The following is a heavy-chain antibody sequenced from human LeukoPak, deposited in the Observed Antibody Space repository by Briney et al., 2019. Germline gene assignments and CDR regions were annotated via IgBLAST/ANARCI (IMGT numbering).Heavy chain of an antibody. CDR1: GGSISSSNW. J-gene: IGHJ6*03. CDR2: IYHSGST. CDR3: ARVRALRYFDWLPNYYYMDV. V-gene: IGHV4-4*02. Sequence: SGTLSLTCAVSGGSISSSNWWSWVRQPPGKGLEWIGEIYHSGSTYYNPSLKSRVTISVDTSKNQFSLKLSSVTAADTAVYYCARVRALRYFDWLPNYYYMDVWGKGTTVTVSS. D-gene: IGHD3-9*01.